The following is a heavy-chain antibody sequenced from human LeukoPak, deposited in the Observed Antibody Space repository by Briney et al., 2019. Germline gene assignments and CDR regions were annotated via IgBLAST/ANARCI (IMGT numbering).Heavy chain of an antibody. CDR1: GYTFTDYY. V-gene: IGHV1-2*02. D-gene: IGHD3-10*01. J-gene: IGHJ5*02. CDR2: INPNSGVT. CDR3: ATGPNIYGSGRCYYDP. Sequence: ASVKVSCKASGYTFTDYYIHWVRLAPGQGLEWMGWINPNSGVTNYAQKFQGRVTVTRDTSIRTVYMELTRLASDDTAVYYCATGPNIYGSGRCYYDPWGQGTLVTVSS.